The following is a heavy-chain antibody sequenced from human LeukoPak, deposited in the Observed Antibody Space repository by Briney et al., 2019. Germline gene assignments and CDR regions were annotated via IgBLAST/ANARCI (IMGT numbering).Heavy chain of an antibody. V-gene: IGHV4-39*01. D-gene: IGHD3-3*01. CDR3: ARLVPYYDFWSGYQNWFDP. CDR2: IYYSGST. J-gene: IGHJ5*02. Sequence: PETLSLTCTVSGGSISSSSYYWGWIRQPPGKGLEWIGSIYYSGSTYYNPSLKSRVTISVDTSKNQFSLKLSSVTAADTAVYYCARLVPYYDFWSGYQNWFDPWGQGTLVTVSS. CDR1: GGSISSSSYY.